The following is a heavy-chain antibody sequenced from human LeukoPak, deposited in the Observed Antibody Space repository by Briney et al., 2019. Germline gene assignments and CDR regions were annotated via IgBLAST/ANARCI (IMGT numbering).Heavy chain of an antibody. D-gene: IGHD6-19*01. CDR3: ARDPSSGGWFDP. J-gene: IGHJ5*02. CDR1: GFTFNSYA. V-gene: IGHV3-23*01. Sequence: GGSLRLSCAASGFTFNSYAMSWVRQAPGKGLEWVSAIVDSGAGTYYADSVKGRFTISRDNAKNSLYLQMNSLRAEDTAVYYCARDPSSGGWFDPWGQGTLVTVSS. CDR2: IVDSGAGT.